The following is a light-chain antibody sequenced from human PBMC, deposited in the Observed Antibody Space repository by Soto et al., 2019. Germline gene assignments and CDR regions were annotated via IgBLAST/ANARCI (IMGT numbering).Light chain of an antibody. CDR3: SSYTSSNTLV. Sequence: QSALTQPASVSGSPGQSITIFCTGGSSDIGGYNYVSWFQQHPGKAPKLMIYEVTNRPSGVSNRFSGSKSGSTASLTISGLQAEDEADYYCSSYTSSNTLVFGTGTKLTVL. J-gene: IGLJ1*01. CDR2: EVT. V-gene: IGLV2-14*01. CDR1: SSDIGGYNY.